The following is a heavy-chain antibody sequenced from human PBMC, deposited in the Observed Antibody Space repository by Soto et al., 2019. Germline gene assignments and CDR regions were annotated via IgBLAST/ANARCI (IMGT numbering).Heavy chain of an antibody. Sequence: EVQLVESGGGLVQPGGSLRLSCAASGFTFSSYAMHWVRQAPGKGLEYVSAISSNGGSTYYANSVKGRFTISRDNSKNTLYLQMGSLRAEDMAVYYCAREEWLDYYYGMDVWVQGTTVTVSS. D-gene: IGHD6-19*01. CDR1: GFTFSSYA. CDR2: ISSNGGST. V-gene: IGHV3-64*01. CDR3: AREEWLDYYYGMDV. J-gene: IGHJ6*01.